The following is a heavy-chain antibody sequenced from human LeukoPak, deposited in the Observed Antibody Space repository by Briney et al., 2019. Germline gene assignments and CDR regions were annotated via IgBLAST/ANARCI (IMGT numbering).Heavy chain of an antibody. J-gene: IGHJ4*02. D-gene: IGHD2-21*01. CDR2: ISDSGNT. CDR3: AKAPVTTCRGAYCYPFDY. CDR1: GFTFSSYG. Sequence: GGSLRLSCAAPGFTFSSYGMSWVRQAPGKGLEWVSAISDSGNTYHADSVKGRFTISRDSSKNTLFLQMNRLRPEDAAVYYCAKAPVTTCRGAYCYPFDYWGQGTLVTVSS. V-gene: IGHV3-23*01.